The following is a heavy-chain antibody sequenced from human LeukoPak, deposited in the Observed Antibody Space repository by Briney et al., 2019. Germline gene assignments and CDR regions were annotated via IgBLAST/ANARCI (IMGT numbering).Heavy chain of an antibody. Sequence: PSETLSLICTVSGYSISSGYYWGWIRQPPGKGLEWIGSIYHSGSTYYNPSLKSRVTISVDTSKNQFSLKLSSVTAADTAVYYCARFSGSYFSDYWGQGTLVTVSS. J-gene: IGHJ4*02. V-gene: IGHV4-38-2*02. CDR3: ARFSGSYFSDY. CDR1: GYSISSGYY. CDR2: IYHSGST. D-gene: IGHD1-26*01.